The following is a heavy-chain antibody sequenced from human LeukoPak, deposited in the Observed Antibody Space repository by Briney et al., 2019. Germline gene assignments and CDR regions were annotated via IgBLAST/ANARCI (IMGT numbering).Heavy chain of an antibody. D-gene: IGHD5-12*01. CDR3: GGGGMGEYTGYDDF. CDR1: GFTFSNYW. Sequence: GGSLRLSCEASGFTFSNYWMSWVRQAPGKGLEWVANIKHDGSEDHYVDSVRGRFTISRDNAKNSLFLQMNSLRAEDTAVYYCGGGGMGEYTGYDDFWGQGTLVTVSS. V-gene: IGHV3-7*01. J-gene: IGHJ4*02. CDR2: IKHDGSED.